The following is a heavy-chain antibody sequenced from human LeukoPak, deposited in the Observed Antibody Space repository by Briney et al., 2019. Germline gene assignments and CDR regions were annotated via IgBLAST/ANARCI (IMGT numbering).Heavy chain of an antibody. CDR2: INPNSGGT. J-gene: IGHJ4*02. CDR1: GYTFTGYY. D-gene: IGHD5-12*01. V-gene: IGHV1-2*02. CDR3: AREGIVATSPFDY. Sequence: ASVKVSCKASGYTFTGYYMHWVRQAPGRGLEWMGWINPNSGGTNYAQKFQGRVTMTRDTSISTAYMELSRLRSDDTAVYYCAREGIVATSPFDYWGQGPLVTVSS.